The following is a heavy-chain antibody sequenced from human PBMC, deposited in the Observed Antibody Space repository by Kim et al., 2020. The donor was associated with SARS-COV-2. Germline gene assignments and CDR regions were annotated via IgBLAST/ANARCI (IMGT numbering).Heavy chain of an antibody. CDR3: ARKDGSGSYYPDYYGMDV. V-gene: IGHV3-30*04. CDR1: GFTFSSYA. Sequence: GGSLRLSCAASGFTFSSYAMHWVRQAPGKGLEWVAVISDDGSNKYYADSVKGRFTISRDNSKNTLYLQMNSLRAEDTAVYYCARKDGSGSYYPDYYGMDVRGQGTTVAGSS. D-gene: IGHD3-10*01. J-gene: IGHJ6*02. CDR2: ISDDGSNK.